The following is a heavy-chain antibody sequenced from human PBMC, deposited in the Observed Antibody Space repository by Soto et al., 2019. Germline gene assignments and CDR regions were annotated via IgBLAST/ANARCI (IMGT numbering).Heavy chain of an antibody. CDR2: IWYDGSNK. V-gene: IGHV3-33*01. CDR1: GFTFSSYG. D-gene: IGHD2-15*01. Sequence: PGGSVRLSCAASGFTFSSYGMHWVRQAPGKGLEWVAVIWYDGSNKYYADSVKGRFTISRDNSKNTLYLQMNSLRAEDTAVYYCARVWGYCSGGSCPDAFDIWGQGTMVTV. J-gene: IGHJ3*02. CDR3: ARVWGYCSGGSCPDAFDI.